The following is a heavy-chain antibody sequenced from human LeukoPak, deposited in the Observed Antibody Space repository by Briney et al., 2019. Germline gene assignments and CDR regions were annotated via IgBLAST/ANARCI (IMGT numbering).Heavy chain of an antibody. V-gene: IGHV4-59*01. CDR1: GGSISSYY. CDR3: ARGRGQWLVSSSFDY. D-gene: IGHD6-19*01. Sequence: PSETLSLTCTVSGGSISSYYWSWIRQPPGKGLGWIGYIYYSGSTNYNPSLKSRVTISVDTSKNQFSLKLSSVTAADTAVYYCARGRGQWLVSSSFDYWGQGTLVTVSS. CDR2: IYYSGST. J-gene: IGHJ4*02.